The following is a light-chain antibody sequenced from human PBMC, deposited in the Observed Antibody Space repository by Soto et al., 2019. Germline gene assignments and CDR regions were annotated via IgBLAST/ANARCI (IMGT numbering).Light chain of an antibody. J-gene: IGKJ1*01. CDR1: QNVRTF. Sequence: VVLTQSPATLSLSPGEPATLSCRASQNVRTFLDWYQQKPGQAPRLLIYGASNRATGIPARFSGSGSGTDFTLTISSLEPEDFAVYYCQQHSHWPPWTFGQGTKVDIK. CDR3: QQHSHWPPWT. V-gene: IGKV3-11*01. CDR2: GAS.